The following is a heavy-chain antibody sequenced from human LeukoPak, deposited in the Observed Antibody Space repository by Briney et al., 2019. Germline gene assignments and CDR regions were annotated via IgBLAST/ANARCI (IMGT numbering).Heavy chain of an antibody. CDR2: IKSKTDGGIR. V-gene: IGHV3-15*01. Sequence: GGSLRLSCAASGFTFSNAWMSWVRQAPGKGLEWVGRIKSKTDGGIRDYTAPVKGRFTISRDDSKNTLYLQMNSLKTEDTAVYYCTTGPFDYYGSASYLASGMDVWGQGTTVTVSS. CDR3: TTGPFDYYGSASYLASGMDV. J-gene: IGHJ6*02. CDR1: GFTFSNAW. D-gene: IGHD3-10*01.